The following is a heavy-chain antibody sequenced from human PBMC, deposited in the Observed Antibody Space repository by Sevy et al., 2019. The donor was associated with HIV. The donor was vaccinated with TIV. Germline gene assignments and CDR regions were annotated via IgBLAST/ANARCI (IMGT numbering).Heavy chain of an antibody. CDR2: IYYSGST. D-gene: IGHD1-26*01. J-gene: IGHJ6*02. CDR3: ARHNRIGIVGATTYYYYGMDV. CDR1: GGSISSSSYS. Sequence: SETLSLTCTVSGGSISSSSYSWGWIRQPPGKGLEWIGSIYYSGSTYYNPSLKSRVTISVDTSKNQFSLKLSSVTAADTAVYYCARHNRIGIVGATTYYYYGMDVWGQGTTVTVSS. V-gene: IGHV4-39*01.